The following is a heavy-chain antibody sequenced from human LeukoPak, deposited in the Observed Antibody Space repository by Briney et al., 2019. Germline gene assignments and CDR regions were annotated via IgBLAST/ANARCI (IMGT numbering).Heavy chain of an antibody. J-gene: IGHJ5*02. D-gene: IGHD6-19*01. CDR2: IKQDGSEK. CDR1: GFTFSSYW. CDR3: ARRKIVGSSGWYGGYWFDP. Sequence: GGSLRLSCAASGFTFSSYWMSWFRQAPGKGLEWVANIKQDGSEKYYVDSVKGRFTISRDNAKNSLYLQMNSLRAEDTAVYYCARRKIVGSSGWYGGYWFDPWGQGTLVSVSS. V-gene: IGHV3-7*01.